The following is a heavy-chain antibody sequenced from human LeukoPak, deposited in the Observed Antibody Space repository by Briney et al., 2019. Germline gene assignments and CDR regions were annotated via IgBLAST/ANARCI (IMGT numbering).Heavy chain of an antibody. CDR2: IYPGDSDT. Sequence: GESLKISCKGSGYSFTSYWIGWVRQMPGKGLEWMGMIYPGDSDTRYSPSFQGQVTISADKSLSTAYLRWSSLKASDTAMYYCARGGGYCRGGSCYRWFDPCGEETLVTVSS. CDR1: GYSFTSYW. CDR3: ARGGGYCRGGSCYRWFDP. V-gene: IGHV5-51*01. D-gene: IGHD2-15*01. J-gene: IGHJ5*02.